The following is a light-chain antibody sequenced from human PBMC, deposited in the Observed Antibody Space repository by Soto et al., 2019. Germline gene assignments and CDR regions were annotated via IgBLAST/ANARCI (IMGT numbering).Light chain of an antibody. Sequence: EIVLTQSPGTLSLSPGERATLSCRASQSVSSSYLAWYQQKPGQAPRLLIYGASTRATGIPDRFSGSGSGTDFTLTITRLEPEDFAFYYCQQYGGSPPTFGQGTKV. CDR3: QQYGGSPPT. J-gene: IGKJ1*01. CDR1: QSVSSSY. CDR2: GAS. V-gene: IGKV3-20*01.